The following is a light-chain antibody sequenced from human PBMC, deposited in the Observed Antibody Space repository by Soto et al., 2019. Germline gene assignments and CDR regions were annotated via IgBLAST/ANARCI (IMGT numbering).Light chain of an antibody. CDR2: TND. Sequence: QSVLTQPPSSSGTPGQRVTISCSGSSTNIGSNTVNWFQQLPGTAPKLLIYTNDQRPSGVPERFSGSTSGTSASLAISGLQAEDEDYYCCATGDDRRNGYVFGTGTKLTVL. V-gene: IGLV1-44*01. CDR1: STNIGSNT. J-gene: IGLJ1*01. CDR3: ATGDDRRNGYV.